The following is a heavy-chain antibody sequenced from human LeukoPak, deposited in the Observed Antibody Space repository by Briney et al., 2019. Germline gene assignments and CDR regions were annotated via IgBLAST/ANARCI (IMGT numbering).Heavy chain of an antibody. V-gene: IGHV1-69*06. D-gene: IGHD2-8*02. CDR2: IIPIFGTA. J-gene: IGHJ4*02. CDR1: GGTFSSYA. Sequence: SVKVSCKASGGTFSSYAISWVRQAPGQGLEWMGGIIPIFGTANYAQKFQGRVTITADKSTSTAYMELSSLRSEDTAVYYCATDKDIAGGEYYFDYWGQGTLVTVSS. CDR3: ATDKDIAGGEYYFDY.